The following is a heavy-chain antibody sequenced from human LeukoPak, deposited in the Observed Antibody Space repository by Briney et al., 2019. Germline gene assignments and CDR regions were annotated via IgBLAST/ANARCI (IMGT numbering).Heavy chain of an antibody. CDR1: GGSISSYY. CDR2: ICTSGST. V-gene: IGHV4-4*07. Sequence: PSETLSLTCTISGGSISSYYWSWIRQPAAKGLEWIGRICTSGSTNYNPSLKSRVTMSVDTSKNQFSLKLSSVTAADTAVYYCARDGWFDAFDIWGQGTMVTVSS. J-gene: IGHJ3*02. CDR3: ARDGWFDAFDI. D-gene: IGHD6-19*01.